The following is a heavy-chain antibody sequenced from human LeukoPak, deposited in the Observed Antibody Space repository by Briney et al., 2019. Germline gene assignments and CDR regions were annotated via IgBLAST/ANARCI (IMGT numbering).Heavy chain of an antibody. V-gene: IGHV4-39*01. Sequence: SETLSLTCTVSGGSISSSGYYWGWIRQPPGKGLEWIGSIYYSGSTYYNPSLKSRVTISVDTSKNQFSLKLSSVTAADTAVYYCASLGSPDDYYGMDVWGQGTTVTVSS. CDR2: IYYSGST. D-gene: IGHD1-14*01. CDR1: GGSISSSGYY. CDR3: ASLGSPDDYYGMDV. J-gene: IGHJ6*02.